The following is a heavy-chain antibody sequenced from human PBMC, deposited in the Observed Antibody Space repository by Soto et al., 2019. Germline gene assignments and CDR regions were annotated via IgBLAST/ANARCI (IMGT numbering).Heavy chain of an antibody. CDR1: GYTFTSYA. Sequence: ASVKVSCKASGYTFTSYAMHWGRQAPGQRLEWMGWINAGNGNTKYSQKFQGRVTITRDTSASTAYMELSSLRSEDTAVYYCAREAGVLRFLEWSPFPMDVWGQGTTVTVSS. D-gene: IGHD3-3*01. J-gene: IGHJ6*02. V-gene: IGHV1-3*01. CDR3: AREAGVLRFLEWSPFPMDV. CDR2: INAGNGNT.